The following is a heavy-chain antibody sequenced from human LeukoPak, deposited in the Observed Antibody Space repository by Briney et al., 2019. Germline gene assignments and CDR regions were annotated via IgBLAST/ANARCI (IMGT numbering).Heavy chain of an antibody. V-gene: IGHV1-69*01. J-gene: IGHJ4*02. CDR2: IIPVFGTT. CDR3: ASQGGYYFDY. Sequence: SVKVSCKTSGDTFSRYANSWVRQAPGQGLEWMGGIIPVFGTTNYAQKFQGRVTITADESTSTAYMELSSLRSEDTAVYYCASQGGYYFDYWGQGTLVTVSS. CDR1: GDTFSRYA. D-gene: IGHD3-16*01.